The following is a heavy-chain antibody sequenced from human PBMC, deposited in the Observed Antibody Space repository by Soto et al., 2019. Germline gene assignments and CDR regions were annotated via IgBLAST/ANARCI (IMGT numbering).Heavy chain of an antibody. D-gene: IGHD1-1*01. V-gene: IGHV5-51*01. CDR3: ARQSRNGLFDY. J-gene: IGHJ4*02. CDR1: GYSFTSYW. CDR2: IYPSDSDS. Sequence: PGESLKISCKGSGYSFTSYWIGWVRQMPGKGLEWMGIIYPSDSDSRNNPSFEGQVTISVDKSISTAYLQWSSLKASDTAMYYCARQSRNGLFDYWGQGTLVTVSS.